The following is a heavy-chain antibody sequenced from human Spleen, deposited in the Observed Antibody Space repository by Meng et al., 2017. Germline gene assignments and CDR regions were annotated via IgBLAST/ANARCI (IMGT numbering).Heavy chain of an antibody. CDR2: MNPNSGDT. CDR1: EYTFPTYD. V-gene: IGHV1-2*02. D-gene: IGHD6-13*01. J-gene: IGHJ4*02. CDR3: ARDEDISAAGKLFGDY. Sequence: KKPGASGKASCKASEYTFPTYDISWVRQATGQGLEWMGWMNPNSGDTHYAQKFQARVTMTGDTSISTAYMELSGLRSDDTAMYYCARDEDISAAGKLFGDYWGQGTLVTVSS.